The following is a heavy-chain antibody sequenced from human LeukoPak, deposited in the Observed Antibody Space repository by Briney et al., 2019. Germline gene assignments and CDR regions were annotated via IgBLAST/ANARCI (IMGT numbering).Heavy chain of an antibody. Sequence: GGSLRLSCLASGFTFSNYAMSWVRQAPGKGLVWVSSINSSSSYIYYADSVKGRFTISRDNAKNSLYLQMNSLRAEDTAVYYCARDTYDILTGYYKWAFDIWGQGTMVTVSS. J-gene: IGHJ3*02. CDR1: GFTFSNYA. CDR3: ARDTYDILTGYYKWAFDI. V-gene: IGHV3-21*06. CDR2: INSSSSYI. D-gene: IGHD3-9*01.